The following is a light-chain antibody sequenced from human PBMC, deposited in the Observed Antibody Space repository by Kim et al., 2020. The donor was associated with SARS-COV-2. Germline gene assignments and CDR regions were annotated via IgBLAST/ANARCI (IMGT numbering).Light chain of an antibody. CDR2: DVS. V-gene: IGLV2-14*04. CDR1: SSDVGGYNY. J-gene: IGLJ3*02. Sequence: GQPITISCPGTSSDVGGYNYVSWYQQHPGKAPKLMLFDVSQRPSGVSNRFSGSKSGNTASLTISGLQAEDEADYHCSSYTSSRTWVFGGGTQLTVL. CDR3: SSYTSSRTWV.